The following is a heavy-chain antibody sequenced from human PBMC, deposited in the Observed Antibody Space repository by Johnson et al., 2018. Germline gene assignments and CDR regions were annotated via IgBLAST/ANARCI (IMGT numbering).Heavy chain of an antibody. J-gene: IGHJ6*03. D-gene: IGHD2/OR15-2a*01. CDR2: LSFDGRNT. CDR1: GFTFSSFA. CDR3: ARGNMRYSYYMDV. V-gene: IGHV3-30*04. Sequence: QVQLVESGGGVVEPGRSLRLSCAASGFTFSSFAVHWVRQAPGKGLEWVAVLSFDGRNTYYTDSVKGRFTISRDISKHTLSLQMNTLRAEDTAVYYCARGNMRYSYYMDVWGKGTTVTVSS.